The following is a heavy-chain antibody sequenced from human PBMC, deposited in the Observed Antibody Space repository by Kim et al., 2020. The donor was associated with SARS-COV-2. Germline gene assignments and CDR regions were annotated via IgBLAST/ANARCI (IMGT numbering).Heavy chain of an antibody. CDR2: IIPIFGTA. V-gene: IGHV1-69*13. CDR3: ARGNDYSNYYYYYGMDV. J-gene: IGHJ6*02. CDR1: GGTFSSYA. Sequence: SVKVSCKASGGTFSSYAISWVRQAPGRGLEWMGGIIPIFGTANYAQKFQGRVTITADESTSTAYMELSSLRSEDTAVYYCARGNDYSNYYYYYGMDVWGQGTTVTVSS. D-gene: IGHD4-4*01.